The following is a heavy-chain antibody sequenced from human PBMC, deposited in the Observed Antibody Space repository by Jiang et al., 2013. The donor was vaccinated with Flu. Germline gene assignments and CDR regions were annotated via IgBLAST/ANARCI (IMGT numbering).Heavy chain of an antibody. V-gene: IGHV4-31*03. J-gene: IGHJ4*02. D-gene: IGHD5-24*01. CDR3: ARERGNVEAATFGFYFDF. CDR1: GGSISSGGYY. CDR2: MHSSGST. Sequence: GPGLVKPSQTLSLTCTVSGGSISSGGYYWNWMRQHPGKGLEWIGYMHSSGSTYYSPSLKSRLTISADTSKNQFSLNLSSVTAADTAVYFCARERGNVEAATFGFYFDFWGQGALVAVSS.